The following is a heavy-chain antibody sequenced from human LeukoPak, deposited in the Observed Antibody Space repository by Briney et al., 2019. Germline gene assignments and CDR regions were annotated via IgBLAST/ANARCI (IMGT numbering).Heavy chain of an antibody. J-gene: IGHJ4*02. CDR2: ISTGSSTI. D-gene: IGHD2-2*01. V-gene: IGHV3-48*01. Sequence: PGGSLRLSCAASGFTFSSYSMNWVRRAPGKGLEWVSHISTGSSTIYYADSVKGRFTISRDNAKNSLYLQMNSLRAEDTAVYYCARVLVVLVPAAMDYWGQGTLVTVPS. CDR3: ARVLVVLVPAAMDY. CDR1: GFTFSSYS.